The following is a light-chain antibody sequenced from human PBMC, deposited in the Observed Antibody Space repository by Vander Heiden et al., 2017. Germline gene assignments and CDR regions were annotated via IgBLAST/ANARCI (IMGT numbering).Light chain of an antibody. Sequence: SVLTQPPSVSGAPGQRVTISCTGSSSNIGSIYDVHWYQHLPRTAPKLLIYANNNRPSGVPDRFSGSKSGTSASLAITGLQAEDEADYYCQSYDSSLSGYVFGTGTKVTVL. CDR3: QSYDSSLSGYV. V-gene: IGLV1-40*01. CDR1: SSNIGSIYD. J-gene: IGLJ1*01. CDR2: ANN.